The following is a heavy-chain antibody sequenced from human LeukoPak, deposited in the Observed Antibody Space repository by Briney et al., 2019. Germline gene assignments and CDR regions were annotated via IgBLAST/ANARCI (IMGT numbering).Heavy chain of an antibody. CDR1: GGSINGYH. Sequence: SETLSLTCTVSGGSINGYHWSWIRQPPGKGLEWIGDIYYSGSTNYNPSLKSRVTMSVDTSKKQLSLNLRSVTAADTAVYYCARLRDSTGYHFDYWGQGTLVTVSS. D-gene: IGHD3-22*01. J-gene: IGHJ4*02. V-gene: IGHV4-59*01. CDR2: IYYSGST. CDR3: ARLRDSTGYHFDY.